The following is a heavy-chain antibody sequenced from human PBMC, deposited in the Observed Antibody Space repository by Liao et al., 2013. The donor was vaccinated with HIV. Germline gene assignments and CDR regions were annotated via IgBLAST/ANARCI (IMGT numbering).Heavy chain of an antibody. CDR1: GGSINNYY. Sequence: QVQLQESGPGLVKPSETLSLTCTVSGGSINNYYWNWIRQPAGKGLEWIGRIYTSGSTNYNPSFKSRVTMSVDTSKNQFSLKLSSVTAADTAVYYCARDTNFWSGSGGIDLWGQGTLVTVSP. CDR2: IYTSGST. CDR3: ARDTNFWSGSGGIDL. V-gene: IGHV4-4*07. D-gene: IGHD3-3*01. J-gene: IGHJ5*02.